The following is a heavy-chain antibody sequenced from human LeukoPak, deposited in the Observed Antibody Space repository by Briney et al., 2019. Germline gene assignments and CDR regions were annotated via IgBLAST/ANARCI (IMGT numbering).Heavy chain of an antibody. CDR3: ARGGSGILRDY. J-gene: IGHJ4*02. CDR2: ISSSSSYI. D-gene: IGHD3-10*01. CDR1: GFTFSSYS. Sequence: PGGSLRLSCAASGFTFSSYSMNWVRQAPGKGLEWVSSISSSSSYIYYADSVKGRFTISRDNAKNSLYLQMNRRRAEDTAVYYCARGGSGILRDYWGQGTLVTVSS. V-gene: IGHV3-21*01.